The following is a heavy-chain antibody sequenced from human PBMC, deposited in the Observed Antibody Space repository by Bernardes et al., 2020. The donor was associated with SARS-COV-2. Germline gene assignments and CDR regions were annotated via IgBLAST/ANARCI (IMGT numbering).Heavy chain of an antibody. D-gene: IGHD1-1*01. Sequence: GGSLRLSCAASGFTFSSYSMNWVRQAPGKGLEWISSISSGSTYIYYGDSVKGRFTISRDNAKNSLYLQMNSLRAEDTAVFYCARGSWNDKIDYWGQGTRVTVSS. CDR2: ISSGSTYI. CDR1: GFTFSSYS. J-gene: IGHJ4*02. V-gene: IGHV3-21*01. CDR3: ARGSWNDKIDY.